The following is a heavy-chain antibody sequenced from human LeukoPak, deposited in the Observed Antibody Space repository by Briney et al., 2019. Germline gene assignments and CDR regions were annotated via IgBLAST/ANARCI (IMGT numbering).Heavy chain of an antibody. CDR1: GFTFSHAW. CDR3: TTTGDSSRTRSQGY. V-gene: IGHV3-15*04. Sequence: PGGSLRLSCAASGFTFSHAWMSWVRQAPGKGPEWVGRIESKIDSGTIDYAAPVKGRFTISRDDSKNTLYLQMNSLKTEDTAVYYCTTTGDSSRTRSQGYWGQGTLVTVSS. J-gene: IGHJ4*02. CDR2: IESKIDSGTI. D-gene: IGHD3-10*01.